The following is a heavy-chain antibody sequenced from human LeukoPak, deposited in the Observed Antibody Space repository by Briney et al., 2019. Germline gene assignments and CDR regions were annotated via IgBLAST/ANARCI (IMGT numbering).Heavy chain of an antibody. Sequence: GGSLRLSCAASGFTFSNYGMHWVRQAPGKGLEWVSSTSYTGTYIYYADSVKGRFTISRDNAQNSLYLQMNSLRAEDTAIYYCVRDRGTYRPIDYWGQGTLVTVSS. CDR2: TSYTGTYI. V-gene: IGHV3-21*04. CDR3: VRDRGTYRPIDY. CDR1: GFTFSNYG. D-gene: IGHD1-26*01. J-gene: IGHJ4*02.